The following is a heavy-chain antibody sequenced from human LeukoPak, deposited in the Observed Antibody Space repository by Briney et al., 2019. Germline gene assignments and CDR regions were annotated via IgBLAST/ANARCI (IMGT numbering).Heavy chain of an antibody. CDR2: ISSSSSYI. D-gene: IGHD6-19*01. Sequence: GGSLRLSCAASGFTFSSYSMTWVRHAPGKGLEWVSSISSSSSYIYYADSVKGRFTISRDNAKNSLYLQMNSLRAEDTAVYYCARVAVAGLYFDYWGQGTLVTVSS. V-gene: IGHV3-21*01. CDR1: GFTFSSYS. CDR3: ARVAVAGLYFDY. J-gene: IGHJ4*02.